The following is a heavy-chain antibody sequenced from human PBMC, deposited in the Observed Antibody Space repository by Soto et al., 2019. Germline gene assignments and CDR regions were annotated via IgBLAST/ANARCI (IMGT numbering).Heavy chain of an antibody. V-gene: IGHV1-46*03. CDR1: GYTFTNYY. Sequence: ASVKVSCKASGYTFTNYYIHWVRQAPGQGLEWMGIINPGGGSTSYAQRFQGRVTMTRDTSTSTVSMELSSLRSEDTAVYYCAREGLRTAGAFDIWGQGTMVTVSS. CDR3: AREGLRTAGAFDI. J-gene: IGHJ3*02. CDR2: INPGGGST.